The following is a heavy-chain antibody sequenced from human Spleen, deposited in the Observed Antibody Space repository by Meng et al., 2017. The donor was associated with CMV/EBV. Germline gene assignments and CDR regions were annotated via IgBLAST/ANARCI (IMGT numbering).Heavy chain of an antibody. CDR2: ISAYNGNT. D-gene: IGHD3-3*01. J-gene: IGHJ5*02. Sequence: STVTSYGISGVRQAPGQGLEWMGWISAYNGNTNYAQKLQGRVTMTTDTSTSTAYMELRSLRSDDTAVYYCARGYDFWSGSKGGWFDPWGQGTLVTVSS. CDR1: STVTSYG. V-gene: IGHV1-18*01. CDR3: ARGYDFWSGSKGGWFDP.